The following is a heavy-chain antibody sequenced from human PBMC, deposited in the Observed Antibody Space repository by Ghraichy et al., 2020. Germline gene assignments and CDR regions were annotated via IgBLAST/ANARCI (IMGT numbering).Heavy chain of an antibody. CDR3: AKEITMIVVVPYYYGMDG. CDR1: GFTFSSYA. V-gene: IGHV3-23*01. D-gene: IGHD3-22*01. CDR2: ISGSGGST. Sequence: ETLSLTCAASGFTFSSYAMSWVRQAPGKGLEWVSAISGSGGSTYYADSVKGRFTISRDNSKDTLYLQMYSLRAEVTAVYYCAKEITMIVVVPYYYGMDGGGQGTTVT. J-gene: IGHJ6*02.